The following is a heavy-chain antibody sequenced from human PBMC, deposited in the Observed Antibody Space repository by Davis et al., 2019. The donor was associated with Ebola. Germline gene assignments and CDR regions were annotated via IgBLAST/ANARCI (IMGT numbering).Heavy chain of an antibody. J-gene: IGHJ5*02. V-gene: IGHV4-59*08. Sequence: SRVTISVDTSKNQFSLKLSSVTAADTAVYYCARLKRDIVVVPAASNNWFDPWGQGTLVTVSS. CDR3: ARLKRDIVVVPAASNNWFDP. D-gene: IGHD2-2*01.